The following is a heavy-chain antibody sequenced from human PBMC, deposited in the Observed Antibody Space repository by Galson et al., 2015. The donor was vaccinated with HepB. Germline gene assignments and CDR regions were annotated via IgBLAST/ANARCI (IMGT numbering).Heavy chain of an antibody. D-gene: IGHD6-13*01. CDR1: GDSVSSNSAA. CDR3: ARVVISAAGPYFDY. V-gene: IGHV6-1*01. Sequence: CAISGDSVSSNSAAWNWIRQSPSRGLEWLGRTYYRSKWYNDYAVSVKSRITINPDTSKNQFSLQLNSGTPEDTAVYDCARVVISAAGPYFDYWGQGTLVTVSS. CDR2: TYYRSKWYN. J-gene: IGHJ4*02.